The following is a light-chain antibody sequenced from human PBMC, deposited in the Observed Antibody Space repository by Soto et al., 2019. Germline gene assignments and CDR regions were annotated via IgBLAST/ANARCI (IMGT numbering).Light chain of an antibody. J-gene: IGLJ3*02. CDR3: SSYTTSTTRV. CDR2: DVS. V-gene: IGLV2-14*03. CDR1: SSDVGVYDY. Sequence: QSALTRPASVSGSPGQSITISCTGTSSDVGVYDYVSWYQQHPGKAPKLLIYDVSNRPAGISNRFSGSKSGNTASLTISGLQAADEADYYCSSYTTSTTRVFGGGTKLTVL.